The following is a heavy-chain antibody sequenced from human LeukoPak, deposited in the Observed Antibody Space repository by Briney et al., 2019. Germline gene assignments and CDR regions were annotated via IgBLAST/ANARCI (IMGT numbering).Heavy chain of an antibody. CDR2: ISYDGSDK. CDR3: AKDRRGSCNGGSCYCCDY. D-gene: IGHD2-15*01. J-gene: IGHJ4*02. Sequence: GGSLRLSCAASGFTFNSYGIHWVRQAPGKGLEWVAFISYDGSDKYYADSVKGRFTISRDNSTNTLYLQMSSLRAEDTAVYYCAKDRRGSCNGGSCYCCDYWGQGTLVTVSS. CDR1: GFTFNSYG. V-gene: IGHV3-30*02.